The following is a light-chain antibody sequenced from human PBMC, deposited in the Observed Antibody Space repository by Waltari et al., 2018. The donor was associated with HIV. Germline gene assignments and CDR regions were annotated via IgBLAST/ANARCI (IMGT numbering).Light chain of an antibody. CDR1: QSLYSSNNKNY. J-gene: IGKJ4*01. CDR3: QQYFSTPPVT. V-gene: IGKV4-1*01. Sequence: DIVMTQSPDSLPVSLGERATINCKSSQSLYSSNNKNYLAWYQQKPGQPPKLLIYWASTRESGVPDRFSGSGSGTDFTLTISSLQAEDVAVYYCQQYFSTPPVTFGGGTKVEIK. CDR2: WAS.